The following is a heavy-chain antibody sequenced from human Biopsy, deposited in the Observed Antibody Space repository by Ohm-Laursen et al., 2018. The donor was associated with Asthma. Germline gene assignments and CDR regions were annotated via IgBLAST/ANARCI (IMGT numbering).Heavy chain of an antibody. D-gene: IGHD3-16*01. V-gene: IGHV3-30*03. CDR1: GFMFRSFG. Sequence: SLRLSCAASGFMFRSFGMHWARQAPGKGLEWVAVITFDGSTQHYGDSVKGRFTISRDNSKNMLFLQMNSLRAEDTALYYCVRVWGGSAFDIWGQGTMVTVSS. CDR2: ITFDGSTQ. CDR3: VRVWGGSAFDI. J-gene: IGHJ3*02.